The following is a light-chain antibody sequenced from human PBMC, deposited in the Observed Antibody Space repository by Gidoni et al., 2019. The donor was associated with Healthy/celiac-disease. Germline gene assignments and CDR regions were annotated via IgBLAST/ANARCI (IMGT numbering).Light chain of an antibody. V-gene: IGKV4-1*01. CDR2: WAS. CDR3: QQYYSTPWT. CDR1: NKNY. Sequence: DIVMTQSPDSLAVSLGERATINNKNYLAWYQQKPGQPPKLLIYWASTRESGVPDRFSGSGSGTDFTLTISSLQAEDVAVYYCQQYYSTPWTFXQXTKVEIK. J-gene: IGKJ1*01.